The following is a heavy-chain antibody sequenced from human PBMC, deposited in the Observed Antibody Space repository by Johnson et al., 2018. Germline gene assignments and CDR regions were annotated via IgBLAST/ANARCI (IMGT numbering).Heavy chain of an antibody. Sequence: VQLVESGGGLVRPGRPLRLSCAASGFTFSSYAMSWVRQAPGKGLEWVSAISGSGGSTYYADSVKGRFTISRDNSKNTLYLQMNSLRAEDTAVYYCAKCYGDYVYYYYGMDVWGQGTTVTVSS. CDR1: GFTFSSYA. CDR2: ISGSGGST. V-gene: IGHV3-23*04. CDR3: AKCYGDYVYYYYGMDV. J-gene: IGHJ6*02. D-gene: IGHD4-17*01.